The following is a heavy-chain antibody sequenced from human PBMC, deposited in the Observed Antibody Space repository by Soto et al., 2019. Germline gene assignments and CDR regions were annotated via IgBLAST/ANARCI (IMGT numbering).Heavy chain of an antibody. CDR2: INTYTCKT. CDR1: GYTFTRYG. Sequence: QVQLVQSGAEVKNPGASVKVSCKASGYTFTRYGIGWARQAPGQGLEWMGWINTYTCKTNYAQNGQGRVTLTTDTSTSTAYMELSRLGSNDTAIYYCAMVNIYVTPSPQDVRGQGTTVIVSS. J-gene: IGHJ6*02. V-gene: IGHV1-18*01. CDR3: AMVNIYVTPSPQDV. D-gene: IGHD2-21*01.